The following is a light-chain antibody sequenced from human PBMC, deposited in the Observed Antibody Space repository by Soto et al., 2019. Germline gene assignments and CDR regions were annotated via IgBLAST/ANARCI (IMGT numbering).Light chain of an antibody. V-gene: IGLV2-14*01. CDR3: VSYTTSASYV. Sequence: QSALTQPGSVSGSPGQSITIYCTGTSSDVGNYIFVSWYRQHPGKAPKLMIYDINNRPSGVSNRFSGSKSGNTASLTISGLQAEDEADYYCVSYTTSASYVFGTGTKLTVL. CDR2: DIN. J-gene: IGLJ1*01. CDR1: SSDVGNYIF.